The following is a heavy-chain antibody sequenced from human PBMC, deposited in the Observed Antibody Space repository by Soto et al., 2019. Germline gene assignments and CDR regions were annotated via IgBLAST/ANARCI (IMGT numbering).Heavy chain of an antibody. D-gene: IGHD3-22*01. V-gene: IGHV4-39*01. Sequence: GWIRQPPGKGLEWIGHIYYTGNTYYNPSLKSRVTISVDTSKNQFSLKLSSVTAADTAVFYCARVDSSGFLDYWGQGALVTV. J-gene: IGHJ4*02. CDR2: IYYTGNT. CDR3: ARVDSSGFLDY.